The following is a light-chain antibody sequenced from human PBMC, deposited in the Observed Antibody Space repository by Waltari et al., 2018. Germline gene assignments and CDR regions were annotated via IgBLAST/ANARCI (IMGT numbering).Light chain of an antibody. Sequence: EIVMTQSPVTLSVSPGERALLSCRASQSIRSHLAWYQHKPGQPPRLLVYDASTRVTIIPSRFSASGSGTEFTLTISSLQSGDSAIYYCLQYNNWPWTFGQGTKVEIK. CDR3: LQYNNWPWT. CDR1: QSIRSH. J-gene: IGKJ1*01. V-gene: IGKV3-15*01. CDR2: DAS.